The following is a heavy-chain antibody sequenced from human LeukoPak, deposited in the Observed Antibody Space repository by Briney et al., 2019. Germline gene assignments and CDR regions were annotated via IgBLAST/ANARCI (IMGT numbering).Heavy chain of an antibody. V-gene: IGHV3-49*04. J-gene: IGHJ4*02. Sequence: PGGSLRLSCTASGFTFGDYAMSWVRQAPGKGLEWVGFIRSKAYGGTTEYAASVKGRFTISRDDSKSIAYLQMNSLKTEDTAVYYCTRVVLYSGSYYYFDYWGQGTLVTVSS. CDR2: IRSKAYGGTT. D-gene: IGHD1-26*01. CDR3: TRVVLYSGSYYYFDY. CDR1: GFTFGDYA.